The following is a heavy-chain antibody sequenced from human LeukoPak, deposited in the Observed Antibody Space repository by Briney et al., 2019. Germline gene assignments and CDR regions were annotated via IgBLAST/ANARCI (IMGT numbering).Heavy chain of an antibody. Sequence: SVKVSCKASGYSFISYDIYWVRQAPGQGLEWMGGIIPIFGTANYAQKFQGRVTITADKSTSTAYMELSSLRSEDTAVYYCAKPYYYDSSGNDAFDIWGQGTMVTVSS. CDR1: GYSFISYD. J-gene: IGHJ3*02. V-gene: IGHV1-69*06. D-gene: IGHD3-22*01. CDR2: IIPIFGTA. CDR3: AKPYYYDSSGNDAFDI.